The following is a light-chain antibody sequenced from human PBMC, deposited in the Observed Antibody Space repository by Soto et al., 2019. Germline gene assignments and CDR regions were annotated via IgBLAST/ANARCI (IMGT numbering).Light chain of an antibody. CDR2: GAS. V-gene: IGKV3-20*01. Sequence: EIVLTQSPGTLSLSPGEGATLSCRASQSVTSSYLAWFQQKPGQAPRLLIYGASSRATGIPDSFSGSGSGTDFTLSISRLEPEDFAVYYCQQYGSSPPWTFGQGTKVEIK. CDR1: QSVTSSY. J-gene: IGKJ1*01. CDR3: QQYGSSPPWT.